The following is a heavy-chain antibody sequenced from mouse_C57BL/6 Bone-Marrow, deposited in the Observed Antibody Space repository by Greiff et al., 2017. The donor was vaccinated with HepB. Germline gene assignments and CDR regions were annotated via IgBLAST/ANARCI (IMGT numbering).Heavy chain of an antibody. CDR3: ARDGEGDYFDY. CDR1: GYTFTDYY. CDR2: INPNNGGT. J-gene: IGHJ2*01. D-gene: IGHD2-3*01. V-gene: IGHV1-26*01. Sequence: ELQLHQSGPELVKPGASVEITCKASGYTFTDYYMNWVKRSHGKRLEWIGDINPNNGGTSYNQKFKGQATLTVDKSSSTAYMERRSLTSEDCAVYYCARDGEGDYFDYGGQGTTLTGTS.